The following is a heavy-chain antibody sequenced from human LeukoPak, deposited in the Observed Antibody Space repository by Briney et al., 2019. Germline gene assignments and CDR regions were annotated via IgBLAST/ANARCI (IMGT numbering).Heavy chain of an antibody. CDR3: ASAEMATIVDY. CDR2: ISSSGSTI. CDR1: GFTFSDYY. D-gene: IGHD5-24*01. V-gene: IGHV3-11*01. Sequence: GGSLRLSCAASGFTFSDYYMSWIRQAPGKGLEWVSYISSSGSTIYYADSVKGRFTISRDNAKNSLYLQMNSLRAEDTAVYYCASAEMATIVDYWGQGTLVTVSS. J-gene: IGHJ4*02.